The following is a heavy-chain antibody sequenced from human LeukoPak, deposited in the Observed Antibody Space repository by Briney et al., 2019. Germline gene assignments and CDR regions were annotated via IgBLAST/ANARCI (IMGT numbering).Heavy chain of an antibody. CDR3: AKDGVATITLDS. V-gene: IGHV3-23*01. J-gene: IGHJ4*02. CDR1: GFTFSSYA. CDR2: ISGSGGAT. D-gene: IGHD5-12*01. Sequence: GGSLRLSCAASGFTFSSYALSWVRQAPGKGLEWVSAISGSGGATYYADSVKGRFTISRDNSKNTLYLQMNSLRAEDTAVYYCAKDGVATITLDSWGQGTLVTASS.